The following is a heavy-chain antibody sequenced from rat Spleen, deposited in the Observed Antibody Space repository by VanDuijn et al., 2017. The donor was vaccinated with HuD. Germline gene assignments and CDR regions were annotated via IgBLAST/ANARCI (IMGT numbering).Heavy chain of an antibody. D-gene: IGHD1-6*01. V-gene: IGHV3-1*01. CDR2: ISYSGAT. Sequence: EVQLQESGPGLVKPSQSLSLTCSVTGYSITSNYWGWIRKFPGNKMEWMGFISYSGATSYNPSLKSRISITRDTSKNQFFLEVNSVTTEDTATYYCATGPRILLIDWFAYWGQGTLVTVSS. J-gene: IGHJ3*01. CDR1: GYSITSNY. CDR3: ATGPRILLIDWFAY.